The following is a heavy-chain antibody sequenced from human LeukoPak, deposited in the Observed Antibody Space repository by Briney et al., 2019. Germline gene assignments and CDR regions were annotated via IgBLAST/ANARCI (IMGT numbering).Heavy chain of an antibody. V-gene: IGHV1-8*01. J-gene: IGHJ4*02. CDR1: GYTFTSYD. CDR2: MNPNSCNT. Sequence: GASVKVSCKASGYTFTSYDINLVRQATGQGLDWMGWMNPNSCNTGYAQKFHGRVTMTRNTSISTDYMELSSLSSEDTAVYYCARARRGSYFVYWGQGTLVTVSS. D-gene: IGHD1-26*01. CDR3: ARARRGSYFVY.